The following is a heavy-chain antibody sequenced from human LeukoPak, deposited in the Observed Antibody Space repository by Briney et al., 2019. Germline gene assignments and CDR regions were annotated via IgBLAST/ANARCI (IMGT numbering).Heavy chain of an antibody. J-gene: IGHJ5*02. V-gene: IGHV3-7*01. CDR1: GFIFSSYW. Sequence: GGSLRLSCAASGFIFSSYWMTWVRQARGKGLEWVANINQDGSEKNYVDSVKGRFTISRDNAKNILYLQMISLRAEDTAVYYCARAEGYIAIVSSGQGTLVTVSS. CDR3: ARAEGYIAIVS. D-gene: IGHD2/OR15-2a*01. CDR2: INQDGSEK.